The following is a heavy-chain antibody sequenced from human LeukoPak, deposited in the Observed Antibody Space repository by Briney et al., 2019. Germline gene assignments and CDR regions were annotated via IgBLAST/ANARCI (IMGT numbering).Heavy chain of an antibody. CDR3: ASPTGGGYSYGYFDY. CDR2: ISSSSSYI. CDR1: GFTFSSYS. J-gene: IGHJ4*02. V-gene: IGHV3-21*01. Sequence: GGSLRLSCAASGFTFSSYSMNWVRQAPGKGLEWVSSISSSSSYIYYADSVKGRFTISRDNAKNSLCLQMNSLRAEDTAVYYCASPTGGGYSYGYFDYWGQGTLVTVSS. D-gene: IGHD5-18*01.